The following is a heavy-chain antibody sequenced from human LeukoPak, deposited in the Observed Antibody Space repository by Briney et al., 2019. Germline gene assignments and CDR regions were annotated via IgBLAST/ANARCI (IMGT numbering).Heavy chain of an antibody. D-gene: IGHD3-10*01. Sequence: SETLSLTCTVSGGSISSGDYYWSRIRQPPGKGLEWIGYIYYSGSTYYNPSLKSRVTISVDTSKNQFSLKLSSVTAADTAMYYCARGGGMVRGVTSVDYWGQGTLVTVSS. CDR3: ARGGGMVRGVTSVDY. CDR2: IYYSGST. J-gene: IGHJ4*02. V-gene: IGHV4-30-4*01. CDR1: GGSISSGDYY.